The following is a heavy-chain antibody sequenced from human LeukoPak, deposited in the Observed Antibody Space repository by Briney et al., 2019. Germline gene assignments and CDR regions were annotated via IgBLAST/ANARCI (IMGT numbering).Heavy chain of an antibody. D-gene: IGHD2-15*01. Sequence: ASVMVSCKVSGYTLTELSMHWVRQAPGKGLEWMGGFDPEDGETIYAQKFQGRVTMTEDTSTDTAYMELSSLRSEDTAVYYCATVICSGGSCYRDLERPIDYWGQGTLVTVSS. J-gene: IGHJ4*02. CDR2: FDPEDGET. CDR1: GYTLTELS. V-gene: IGHV1-24*01. CDR3: ATVICSGGSCYRDLERPIDY.